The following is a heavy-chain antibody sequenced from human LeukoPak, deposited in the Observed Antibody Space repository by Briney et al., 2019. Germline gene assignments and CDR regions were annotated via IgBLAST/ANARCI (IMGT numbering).Heavy chain of an antibody. CDR1: GFTFSSYE. CDR2: ISSSGSTI. Sequence: GGSLRLSCAASGFTFSSYEMNWVRQAPGKGLEWVSYISSSGSTIYYADSVKGRFTISRDNAKNPLYLQMNSLRGEDTARYYCAKATIEQWLVKVDLFDSWGQGTLVSVSS. V-gene: IGHV3-48*03. CDR3: AKATIEQWLVKVDLFDS. D-gene: IGHD6-19*01. J-gene: IGHJ4*02.